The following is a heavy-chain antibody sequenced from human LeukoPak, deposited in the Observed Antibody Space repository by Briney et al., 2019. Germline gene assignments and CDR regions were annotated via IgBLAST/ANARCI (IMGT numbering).Heavy chain of an antibody. Sequence: ASVKVSCKASGYTFTSYAMNWVRQAPGQGLEWMGRINPNSGGTNYAQKFQGRVTMTRDTSISTAYMGLSRLRSDDTAVYYCARDVGTMVRGVIKAAPGYWGQGTLVTVSS. CDR1: GYTFTSYA. CDR3: ARDVGTMVRGVIKAAPGY. D-gene: IGHD3-10*01. CDR2: INPNSGGT. V-gene: IGHV1-2*06. J-gene: IGHJ4*02.